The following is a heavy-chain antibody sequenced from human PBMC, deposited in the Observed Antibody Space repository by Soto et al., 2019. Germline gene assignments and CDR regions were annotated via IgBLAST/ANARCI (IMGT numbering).Heavy chain of an antibody. CDR2: ISWNSGSI. J-gene: IGHJ6*02. Sequence: GGSLRLCCAASGFTFDYYGRHWVRQGPGKGLEWVSGISWNSGSIGYADSVKGRFTISRDNAKNSLYLQMNSLRAEDTALYYCAKDSIAAGGMDVWGQGTTVTVSS. D-gene: IGHD6-13*01. CDR3: AKDSIAAGGMDV. CDR1: GFTFDYYG. V-gene: IGHV3-9*01.